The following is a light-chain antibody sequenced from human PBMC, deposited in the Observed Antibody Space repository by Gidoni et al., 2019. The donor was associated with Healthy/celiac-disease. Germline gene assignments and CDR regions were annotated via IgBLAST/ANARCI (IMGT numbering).Light chain of an antibody. J-gene: IGLJ2*01. CDR3: QAWDSSTVV. V-gene: IGLV3-1*01. Sequence: SYELTQPPSVSVSPGQTASITCYGDKLGDKYACWYQQKPGQSPVLVIYQDSKRPSGTPDRFSGSNSGNTATLTISGTQAMDEADYYCQAWDSSTVVFGGGTKLTVL. CDR1: KLGDKY. CDR2: QDS.